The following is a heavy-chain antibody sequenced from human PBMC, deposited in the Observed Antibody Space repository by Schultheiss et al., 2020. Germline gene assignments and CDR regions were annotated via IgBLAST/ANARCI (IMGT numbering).Heavy chain of an antibody. D-gene: IGHD2-15*01. CDR1: GGSISSYY. CDR2: IYYSGST. Sequence: SETLSLTCTVSGGSISSYYWSWIRQPPGKGLEWIGYIYYSGSTNYNPSLKSRVTISVDTSKNQFSLKLSSVTAADTAVYYCAREYCSGGSCYSDYWGKGTLVTVSS. J-gene: IGHJ4*02. CDR3: AREYCSGGSCYSDY. V-gene: IGHV4-59*01.